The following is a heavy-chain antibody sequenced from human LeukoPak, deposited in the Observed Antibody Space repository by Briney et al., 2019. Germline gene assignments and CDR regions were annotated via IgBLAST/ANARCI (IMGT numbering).Heavy chain of an antibody. V-gene: IGHV3-11*01. CDR1: GFTFSDYY. CDR2: ISSSGSTI. CDR3: TRQVYNWNYARPDMDV. Sequence: GGSLRLSCAASGFTFSDYYMSWIRQAPGKGLEWVSYISSSGSTIYYADSVKGRFTISRDNAKNSLYLQMNSLKTEDTAVYYCTRQVYNWNYARPDMDVWGKGTTVTVSS. D-gene: IGHD1-7*01. J-gene: IGHJ6*03.